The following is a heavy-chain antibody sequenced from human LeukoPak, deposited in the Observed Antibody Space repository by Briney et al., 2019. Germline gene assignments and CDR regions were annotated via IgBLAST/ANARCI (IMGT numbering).Heavy chain of an antibody. Sequence: GASVKVSCKASGYTFTSYDINWVRQATGQGLEWMGWMNPNSGNTGYAQKFQGRVTITRNTSISTAYMELSSLRSEDTAVYYCARDSGSAAAGTGGYYYYYMDVWGKGTTVTVSS. V-gene: IGHV1-8*03. CDR2: MNPNSGNT. D-gene: IGHD6-13*01. CDR3: ARDSGSAAAGTGGYYYYYMDV. J-gene: IGHJ6*03. CDR1: GYTFTSYD.